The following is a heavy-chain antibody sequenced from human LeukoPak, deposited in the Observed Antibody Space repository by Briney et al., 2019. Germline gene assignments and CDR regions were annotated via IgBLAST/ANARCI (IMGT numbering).Heavy chain of an antibody. CDR1: GGSISSYY. V-gene: IGHV4-59*01. CDR2: IYYSGST. Sequence: SETLSLTCTVSGGSISSYYWSWIRPPPGKGLEWIGYIYYSGSTNYNPSLKSRVTISVDTSKNQFSLKLSSVTAADTAVYYCARERTYCSGGNCYPYFDYWGQGTLVTVSS. CDR3: ARERTYCSGGNCYPYFDY. D-gene: IGHD2-15*01. J-gene: IGHJ4*02.